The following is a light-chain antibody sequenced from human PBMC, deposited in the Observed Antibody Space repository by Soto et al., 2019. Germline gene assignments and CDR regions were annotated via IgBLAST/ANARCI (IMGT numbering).Light chain of an antibody. Sequence: QSVLTQPASVSGSPGQSITISCTGSSSDVGGYNYVSWYQQHPDKAPKLKIFEVSNRPSGVSNRFSGSKSGNTASLTISGLQAEDEADYYCSSYTSSSTSYVFGTGTKLTVL. V-gene: IGLV2-14*01. CDR1: SSDVGGYNY. J-gene: IGLJ1*01. CDR3: SSYTSSSTSYV. CDR2: EVS.